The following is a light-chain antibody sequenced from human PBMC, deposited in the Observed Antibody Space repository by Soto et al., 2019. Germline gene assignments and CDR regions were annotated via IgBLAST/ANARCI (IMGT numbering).Light chain of an antibody. Sequence: AIRMTQSPSSFSASTGDRVTITCRASQGISSYLAWYQQKPGKAPKLLIYAASTLQSGVPSRFSGSGSGTDFTLTISCLQSEDFATYYCQQYYSYPRTFGQGTKAEIQ. V-gene: IGKV1-8*01. CDR2: AAS. CDR1: QGISSY. CDR3: QQYYSYPRT. J-gene: IGKJ1*01.